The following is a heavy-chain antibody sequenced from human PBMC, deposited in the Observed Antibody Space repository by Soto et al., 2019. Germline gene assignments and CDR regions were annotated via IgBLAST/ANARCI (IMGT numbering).Heavy chain of an antibody. CDR2: ISYDGSNK. D-gene: IGHD6-13*01. CDR1: GFTFSSYA. V-gene: IGHV3-30-3*01. Sequence: RSLRLSCAASGFTFSSYAMHWVRQAPGKGLEWVAVISYDGSNKYYADSVKGRFTISRDNSKNTLYLQMNSLRAEDTGVYYCARDRGFHSSWYASYYYGMDVWGQGTTVTVSS. J-gene: IGHJ6*02. CDR3: ARDRGFHSSWYASYYYGMDV.